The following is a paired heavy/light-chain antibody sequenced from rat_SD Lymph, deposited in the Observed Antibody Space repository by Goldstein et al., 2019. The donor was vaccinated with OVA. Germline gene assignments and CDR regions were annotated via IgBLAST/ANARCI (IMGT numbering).Heavy chain of an antibody. CDR2: ISTGGGST. CDR3: TTFYSRNYFDY. Sequence: EVQLVESGGGLVQPGRSLKLSCAGSGFTFRSYYMAWVRQAPTKGLEWVAYISTGGGSTFYRDSVKGRFTISRDNAKSTLYLQMDSLRSEDTATYYCTTFYSRNYFDYWGQGVMVTVSS. V-gene: IGHV5-27*01. D-gene: IGHD1-2*01. CDR1: GFTFRSYY. J-gene: IGHJ2*01.
Light chain of an antibody. J-gene: IGKJ1*01. Sequence: DTVLTQSPALAVSPGERITISCRASEGVNTRMHWYQQKPGQQPKLLIYGASNLESGVPARFSGSGSGTDFTLTIDPVEADDTATYFCHQNWNDPWTFGGGTKLELK. CDR1: EGVNTR. CDR2: GAS. V-gene: IGKV3S10*01. CDR3: HQNWNDPWT.